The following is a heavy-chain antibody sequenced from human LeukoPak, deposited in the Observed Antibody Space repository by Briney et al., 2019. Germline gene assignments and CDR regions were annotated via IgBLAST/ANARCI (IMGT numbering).Heavy chain of an antibody. CDR3: ARGIWFGELFGSYGMDV. CDR2: INSDGSST. V-gene: IGHV3-74*01. Sequence: GGSLRLSCAASGFTFSSYWMHWVRQAPGKGLVWVSRINSDGSSTSYADSVKGRFTISRDNAKSTLYLQMNSLRAEDTAVYYCARGIWFGELFGSYGMDVWGKGTTVTVSS. CDR1: GFTFSSYW. J-gene: IGHJ6*04. D-gene: IGHD3-10*01.